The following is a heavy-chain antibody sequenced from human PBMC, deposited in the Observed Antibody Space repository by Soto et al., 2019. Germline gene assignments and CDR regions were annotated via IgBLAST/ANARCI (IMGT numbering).Heavy chain of an antibody. D-gene: IGHD2-2*01. CDR2: INPNSGGT. V-gene: IGHV1-2*04. J-gene: IGHJ6*02. CDR3: ARDRVVPAAIPYYYYYGMDV. CDR1: GYTFTGYY. Sequence: EASVKVSCKASGYTFTGYYMHWVRQAPGQGLEWMGWINPNSGGTNYAQKFQGWVTMTRDTSISTAYMELSRLRSDDTAVYYCARDRVVPAAIPYYYYYGMDVWGQGTTVTVSS.